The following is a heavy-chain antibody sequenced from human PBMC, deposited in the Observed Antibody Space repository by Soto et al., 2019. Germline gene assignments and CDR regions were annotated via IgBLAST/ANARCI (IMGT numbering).Heavy chain of an antibody. Sequence: EVQLLESGGGLVQPGGSLRLSCAASGFTFSNYAMTWVRQAPGQGLEWVSAISGGGDYTFYADSVRGRFSISRDNSKDTVYLQMDSLRAEDTAVYYCARDGRPFLGYSYGYLGAFDIWGQGTLVPVSS. CDR2: ISGGGDYT. V-gene: IGHV3-23*01. CDR3: ARDGRPFLGYSYGYLGAFDI. CDR1: GFTFSNYA. J-gene: IGHJ3*02. D-gene: IGHD5-18*01.